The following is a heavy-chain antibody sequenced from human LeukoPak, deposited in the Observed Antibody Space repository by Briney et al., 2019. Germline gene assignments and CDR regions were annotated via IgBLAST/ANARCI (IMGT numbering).Heavy chain of an antibody. CDR3: ARGPRNSDWYSIDY. V-gene: IGHV4-4*07. CDR1: GASISSYY. J-gene: IGHJ4*02. D-gene: IGHD6-19*01. CDR2: IYTSGST. Sequence: PSETLSLTCTVSGASISSYYWSWVRQPAGEGLEWIGRIYTSGSTDYNPSLKSRVTMSVDTSKNQFSLKLNSVTAADTAVYYCARGPRNSDWYSIDYWGQGTLATVSS.